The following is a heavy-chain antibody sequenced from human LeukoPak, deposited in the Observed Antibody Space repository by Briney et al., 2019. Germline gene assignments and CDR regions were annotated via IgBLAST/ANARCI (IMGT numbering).Heavy chain of an antibody. CDR1: GGSFSGYY. D-gene: IGHD3-9*01. J-gene: IGHJ4*02. CDR3: ARGTILRYFDWLPPDY. Sequence: SETLSLTCAVYGGSFSGYYWSWIRQPPGKGLEWIGEINHSGSTNYNPSLKGRVTISVDTSKNQFSLKLSSVTAADTAVYYCARGTILRYFDWLPPDYWGQGTLVTVSS. CDR2: INHSGST. V-gene: IGHV4-34*01.